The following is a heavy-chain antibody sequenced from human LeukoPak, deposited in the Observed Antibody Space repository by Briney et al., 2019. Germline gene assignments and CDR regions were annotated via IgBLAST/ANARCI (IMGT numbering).Heavy chain of an antibody. V-gene: IGHV6-1*01. CDR1: GDSVSSNSAA. J-gene: IGHJ5*02. Sequence: SQTLSLTCAISGDSVSSNSAAWNWIRQSPSRGLEWLGRTYYRSNWYNDYAVSVKSRISINPDTSKNQFSLQLNSVTPEDTAVYYCAREPTMVKYNWFDPWGQGTLVTVSS. CDR3: AREPTMVKYNWFDP. CDR2: TYYRSNWYN. D-gene: IGHD3-10*01.